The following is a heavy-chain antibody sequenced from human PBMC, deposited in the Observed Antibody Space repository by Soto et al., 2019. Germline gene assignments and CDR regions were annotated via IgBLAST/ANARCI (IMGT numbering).Heavy chain of an antibody. CDR3: ARGGSGSGAFDI. J-gene: IGHJ3*02. D-gene: IGHD1-26*01. CDR2: LSGSGAGR. Sequence: SLRLSCAASGFTFSSYAMSWVRQAPGKGLEWVSGLSGSGAGRFYADSVKGRFTISRDNSKNTLYLEMNSLRAEDTAIYYCARGGSGSGAFDIWGQGTLVTVSS. CDR1: GFTFSSYA. V-gene: IGHV3-23*01.